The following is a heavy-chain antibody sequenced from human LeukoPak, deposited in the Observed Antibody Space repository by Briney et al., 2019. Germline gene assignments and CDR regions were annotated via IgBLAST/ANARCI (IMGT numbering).Heavy chain of an antibody. CDR1: GGSISSSSYY. CDR2: IYYSGST. Sequence: PSETLSLTCTVSGGSISSSSYYWGWIRQPPGKGLEWIGSIYYSGSTYYNPSLKSRVTISVDTSKNQFSLKLSSVTAADTAVYYCAREIGSHIVVVTAKNWFDPWGQGTLVTVSS. V-gene: IGHV4-39*07. D-gene: IGHD2-21*02. CDR3: AREIGSHIVVVTAKNWFDP. J-gene: IGHJ5*02.